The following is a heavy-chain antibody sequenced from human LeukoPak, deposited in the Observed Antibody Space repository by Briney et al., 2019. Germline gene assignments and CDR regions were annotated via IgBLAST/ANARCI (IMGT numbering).Heavy chain of an antibody. V-gene: IGHV3-48*01. CDR2: ISSSSSTI. CDR3: ARARGAADY. CDR1: GFTFSSYS. J-gene: IGHJ4*02. D-gene: IGHD1-26*01. Sequence: GGSLRLSCAASGFTFSSYSMNWVRQAPGKGLEWVSYISSSSSTIYYADSVKGRSTISRDNAKNSLYLQMNSLRAEDTAVYYSARARGAADYWGQGTLVTVSS.